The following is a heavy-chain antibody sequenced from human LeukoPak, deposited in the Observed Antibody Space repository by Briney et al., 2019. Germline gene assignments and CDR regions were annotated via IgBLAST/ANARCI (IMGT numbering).Heavy chain of an antibody. CDR1: GFTFSSYG. CDR2: IRYDGSNK. V-gene: IGHV3-30*02. D-gene: IGHD6-19*01. CDR3: AKPFGMIAVAGLVDY. J-gene: IGHJ4*02. Sequence: PGGSLRLSCAASGFTFSSYGMHWVRQAPGKGLEWVAFIRYDGSNKYYADSVKGRFTISRDNSKNTLYLQMNSLRAEDTAVYYCAKPFGMIAVAGLVDYWGQGTLVTVSS.